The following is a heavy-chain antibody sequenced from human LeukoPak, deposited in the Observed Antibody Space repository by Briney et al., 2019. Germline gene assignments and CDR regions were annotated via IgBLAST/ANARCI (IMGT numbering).Heavy chain of an antibody. J-gene: IGHJ4*02. CDR3: ARAKPRRDGYNYYDY. Sequence: ASETLSLTCTVSGGSINSYYWSWIRQPPGKGLEWIGYIYYSGSTNYNPSLKSRVTISVDTSKNQFSLKLSSVTAADTAVYYCARAKPRRDGYNYYDYWGQGTLVTVSS. CDR1: GGSINSYY. V-gene: IGHV4-59*01. D-gene: IGHD5-24*01. CDR2: IYYSGST.